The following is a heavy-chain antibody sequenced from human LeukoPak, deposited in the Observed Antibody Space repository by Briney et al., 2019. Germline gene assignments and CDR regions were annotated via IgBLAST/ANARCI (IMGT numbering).Heavy chain of an antibody. CDR3: AKDRRFDWLLVDY. Sequence: GGSLRLSCAASGFTVSSNYMSWVRQAPGKGLEWGSAISVSGGSTYYADSVRGRFTISGDNSKDTLYLQMNSLRAEDTAVYYCAKDRRFDWLLVDYWRQGPLVRVPS. J-gene: IGHJ4*02. D-gene: IGHD3-9*01. V-gene: IGHV3-23*01. CDR2: ISVSGGST. CDR1: GFTVSSNY.